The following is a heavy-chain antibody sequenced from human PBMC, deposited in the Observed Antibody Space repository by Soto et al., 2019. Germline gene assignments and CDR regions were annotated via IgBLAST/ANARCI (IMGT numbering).Heavy chain of an antibody. V-gene: IGHV3-7*03. CDR2: IKEDGSEK. CDR3: ARRKSAHYGMDV. CDR1: GFTFSRFW. J-gene: IGHJ6*02. D-gene: IGHD6-6*01. Sequence: GGSLRLSCVASGFTFSRFWMSWVRQAPGKGLEWVANIKEDGSEKYYADSMKGRFTISRDNGKNSLYLQMNSLRAEDTAVYYCARRKSAHYGMDVWGQGTTVTVSS.